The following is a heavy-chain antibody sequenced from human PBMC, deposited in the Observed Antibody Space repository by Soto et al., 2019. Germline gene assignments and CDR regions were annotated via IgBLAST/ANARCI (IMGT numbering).Heavy chain of an antibody. D-gene: IGHD5-12*01. CDR2: ISYDGSNK. CDR3: ARDPGIGGYDSAAADGTRYYYGIDV. V-gene: IGHV3-30-3*01. Sequence: GGSLRLSCAASGFTFSSYAMHWVRQAPGKGLEWVAVISYDGSNKYYADSVKGRFTISRDNSKNTLYLQMNSLRAEDTAVYYCARDPGIGGYDSAAADGTRYYYGIDVSGQGPTVPVSS. J-gene: IGHJ6*02. CDR1: GFTFSSYA.